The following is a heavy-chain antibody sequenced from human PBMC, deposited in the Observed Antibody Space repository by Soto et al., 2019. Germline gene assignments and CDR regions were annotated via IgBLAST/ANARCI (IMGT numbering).Heavy chain of an antibody. CDR2: INAGNGNT. D-gene: IGHD2-15*01. Sequence: QVQLVQSGAEVKKPGASVKVSCKASGYTFTSYAMHWVRQAPGQRLEWMGWINAGNGNTKYSQTFQGRVTITRDTSESTAYVELTSLRQEDPAVYYCARGPGGPDGPGDYWRQGTLVTVSS. V-gene: IGHV1-3*01. CDR3: ARGPGGPDGPGDY. CDR1: GYTFTSYA. J-gene: IGHJ4*02.